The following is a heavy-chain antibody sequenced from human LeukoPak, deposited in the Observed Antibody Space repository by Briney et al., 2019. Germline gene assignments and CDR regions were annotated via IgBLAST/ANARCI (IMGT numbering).Heavy chain of an antibody. J-gene: IGHJ4*02. V-gene: IGHV3-30*03. D-gene: IGHD3-22*01. Sequence: GGSLRLSCAASGFTFDDYGMSWVRQAPGKGLEWVAVISYDGSNKYYADSVKGRFTISRDNSKNTLYLQMNSLRAEDTAVYYCARVHYYDNSGYSHWGQGTLVTVSS. CDR3: ARVHYYDNSGYSH. CDR1: GFTFDDYG. CDR2: ISYDGSNK.